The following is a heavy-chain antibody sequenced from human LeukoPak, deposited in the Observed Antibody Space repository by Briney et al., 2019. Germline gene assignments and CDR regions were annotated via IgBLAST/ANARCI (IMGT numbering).Heavy chain of an antibody. V-gene: IGHV3-23*01. CDR1: GFTFSSYA. CDR3: ARESGYYFDY. Sequence: PGGSLRLSCAASGFTFSSYAMSWVRQAPGKGLEWVSGISGSGGSTYYADSVKGRFSISRDNSKNTLYLEMNSLRGEDTAVYSCARESGYYFDYWGQGTLVTVSS. J-gene: IGHJ4*02. D-gene: IGHD7-27*01. CDR2: ISGSGGST.